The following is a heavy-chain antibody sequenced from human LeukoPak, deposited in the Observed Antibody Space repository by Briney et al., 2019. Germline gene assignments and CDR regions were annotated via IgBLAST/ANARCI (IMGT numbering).Heavy chain of an antibody. J-gene: IGHJ4*02. Sequence: SQTLSLTCTVSGGSISSGDYIWTWIRQPPGKDLEWIGRMHYGGSPSYNPSLQSRVTISADTSKNQFSLSLYSVTAADTAVYYCTRGLPSDKIDYWGQGTLVTVSS. CDR1: GGSISSGDYI. V-gene: IGHV4-30-4*01. CDR2: MHYGGSP. CDR3: TRGLPSDKIDY. D-gene: IGHD2-15*01.